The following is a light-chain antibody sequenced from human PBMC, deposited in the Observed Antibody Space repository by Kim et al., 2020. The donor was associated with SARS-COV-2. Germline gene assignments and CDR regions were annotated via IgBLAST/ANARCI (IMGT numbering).Light chain of an antibody. CDR2: DAF. Sequence: ATLSLSPGETANLSCRASQSVSRSLAWYQQKPGQAPRLLIYDAFDRATGIPARFSGSASETDFTLTINSLEPEDVAVYFCQRRTIFGGGTKVEVK. V-gene: IGKV3-11*01. CDR3: QRRTI. J-gene: IGKJ4*01. CDR1: QSVSRS.